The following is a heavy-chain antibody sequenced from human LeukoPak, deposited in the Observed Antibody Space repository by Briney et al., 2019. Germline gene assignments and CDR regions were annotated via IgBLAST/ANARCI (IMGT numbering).Heavy chain of an antibody. D-gene: IGHD3-22*01. Sequence: SETLSLTCTVSGGSIINSAYYWGCIRPPPGQGLVWIGTIYHSGSTNYNPSLKSRVTISVVTSKNQFSLKLSSVSAADTAVYYCARDPFNYYDSSYWGQGTLVTVSS. J-gene: IGHJ4*02. CDR1: GGSIINSAYY. CDR3: ARDPFNYYDSSY. V-gene: IGHV4-39*07. CDR2: IYHSGST.